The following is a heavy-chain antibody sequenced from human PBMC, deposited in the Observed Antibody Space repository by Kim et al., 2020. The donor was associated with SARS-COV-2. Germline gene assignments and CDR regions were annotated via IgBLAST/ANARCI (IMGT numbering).Heavy chain of an antibody. CDR3: ATDLIHCSSTSCYMTDDAFDI. D-gene: IGHD2-2*02. Sequence: ASVKVSCKVSGYTLTELSMNWVRQAPGKGLEWMGGFDPEDGDTIYAQKFQGRVTMTEDTSTDTAYMELSSLRSEDTAVYYCATDLIHCSSTSCYMTDDAFDISGQRTMRTVSS. CDR1: GYTLTELS. CDR2: FDPEDGDT. J-gene: IGHJ3*02. V-gene: IGHV1-24*01.